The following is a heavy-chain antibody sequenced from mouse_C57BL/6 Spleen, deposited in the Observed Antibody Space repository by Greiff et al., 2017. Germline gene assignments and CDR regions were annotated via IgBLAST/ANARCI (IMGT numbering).Heavy chain of an antibody. CDR3: ARGDYSYAMDY. D-gene: IGHD1-1*01. Sequence: EVQLQQPGPGLVKPSQSLSLTCSVTGYSITSGYYWTWIRQFPGNKLEWMGYISYDGSNNYNPSLKNRISITRDTSKNQFFLKLNSVTTEDTATYYCARGDYSYAMDYWGQGTSVTVSS. V-gene: IGHV3-6*01. J-gene: IGHJ4*01. CDR1: GYSITSGYY. CDR2: ISYDGSN.